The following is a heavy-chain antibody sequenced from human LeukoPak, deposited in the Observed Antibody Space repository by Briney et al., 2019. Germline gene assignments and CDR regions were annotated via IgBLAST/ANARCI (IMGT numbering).Heavy chain of an antibody. D-gene: IGHD3-3*01. CDR1: GFTFSSYA. CDR3: AKDLGGLRFLWYHHSIDY. Sequence: GGSLRLSCAASGFTFSSYAMSWVRQAPGKGLEWVSAISGSGGSTYYADPVKGRFTISRDNSKNTLYLQMNSLRAEDTAVYYCAKDLGGLRFLWYHHSIDYWGQGTLVTVSS. J-gene: IGHJ4*02. CDR2: ISGSGGST. V-gene: IGHV3-23*01.